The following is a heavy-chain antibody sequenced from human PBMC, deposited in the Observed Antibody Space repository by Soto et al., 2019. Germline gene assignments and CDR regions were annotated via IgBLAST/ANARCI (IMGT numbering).Heavy chain of an antibody. D-gene: IGHD3-9*01. V-gene: IGHV1-8*01. CDR3: ARGANVLRYFVNPLDY. Sequence: QVQLVQSGAEVKKPGASVKVSCKASGYTFTRYDINWVRQATGQGLEWMGWMNPNSGNTGYAQKFQGRVTTTRNTFISTAYLELSSLRSEDTAVYYCARGANVLRYFVNPLDYWGQGALVTVCS. J-gene: IGHJ4*02. CDR2: MNPNSGNT. CDR1: GYTFTRYD.